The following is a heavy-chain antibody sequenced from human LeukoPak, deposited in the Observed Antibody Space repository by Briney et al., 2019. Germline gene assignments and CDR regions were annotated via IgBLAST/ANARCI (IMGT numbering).Heavy chain of an antibody. D-gene: IGHD2-2*01. CDR2: ISGSGDST. Sequence: QPGGSLRPSCAASGFTFSSYAMTWVRQAPGKGLECVSGISGSGDSTYYAVSVKGRFTISRDNSKNTLYLQMNSLRAEDTALYYCAKDRSLVPAALNYWGQGTLVIVSS. CDR3: AKDRSLVPAALNY. J-gene: IGHJ4*02. V-gene: IGHV3-23*01. CDR1: GFTFSSYA.